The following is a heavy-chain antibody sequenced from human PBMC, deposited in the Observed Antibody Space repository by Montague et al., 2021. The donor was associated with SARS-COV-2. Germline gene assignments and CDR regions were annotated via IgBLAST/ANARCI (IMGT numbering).Heavy chain of an antibody. CDR1: GDSFTTSGYF. D-gene: IGHD3-3*01. CDR3: ARAPVAHITIFGVVTSFDY. J-gene: IGHJ4*02. V-gene: IGHV4-31*03. Sequence: TLSLTCTVSGDSFTTSGYFWTWIRQHPGKGLEWIGHISYSGSAKYSPSLKSRLTTSVDTSKNQFSLELTSVTAADTAVYYCARAPVAHITIFGVVTSFDYWGQGTLVTVSS. CDR2: ISYSGSA.